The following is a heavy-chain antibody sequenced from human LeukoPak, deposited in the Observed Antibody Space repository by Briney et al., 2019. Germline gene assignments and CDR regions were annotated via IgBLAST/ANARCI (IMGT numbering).Heavy chain of an antibody. V-gene: IGHV3-23*01. CDR3: AKDNRYSSGWYGSFDY. CDR2: ISGSGGST. CDR1: GFTFSSYA. D-gene: IGHD6-19*01. J-gene: IGHJ4*02. Sequence: PGGSLRLSCAASGFTFSSYAMSWVRQAPGKGLEWVSAISGSGGSTYYADSVKGRFTISRDNSKNTLYLQMNSLRAEDTAVYYCAKDNRYSSGWYGSFDYWGQGTLVTVFS.